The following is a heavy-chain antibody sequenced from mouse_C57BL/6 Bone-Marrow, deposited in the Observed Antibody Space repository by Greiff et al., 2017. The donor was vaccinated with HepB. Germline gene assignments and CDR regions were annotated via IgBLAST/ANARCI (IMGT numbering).Heavy chain of an antibody. CDR2: ISDGGSYT. CDR1: GFTFSSYA. J-gene: IGHJ2*01. D-gene: IGHD2-3*01. V-gene: IGHV5-4*01. CDR3: ARDSRWLPYYFDY. Sequence: EVQLVESGGGLVKPGGSLKLSCAASGFTFSSYAMSWVRQTPEKRLEWVATISDGGSYTYYPDNVKGRFTISRDNAKNNLYLQMSHLKSEDTAMYYCARDSRWLPYYFDYWGQGTTLTVSS.